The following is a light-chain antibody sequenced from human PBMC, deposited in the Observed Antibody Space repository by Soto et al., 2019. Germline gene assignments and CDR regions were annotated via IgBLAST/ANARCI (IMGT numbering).Light chain of an antibody. J-gene: IGLJ1*01. CDR1: SSDVGGYNY. CDR2: EVS. V-gene: IGLV2-14*01. Sequence: QSVLTQPASVSGSPGQSITISCTGTSSDVGGYNYVSWYQQHPGKAPKLMIFEVSHRPSEISNRFSGSKSGNTASLAISGLQAEDEADYYCSSYTSSSTYVFGTGTKVTVL. CDR3: SSYTSSSTYV.